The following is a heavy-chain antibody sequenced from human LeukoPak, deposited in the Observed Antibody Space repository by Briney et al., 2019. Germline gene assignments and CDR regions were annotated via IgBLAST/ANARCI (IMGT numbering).Heavy chain of an antibody. CDR2: INPDSGET. V-gene: IGHV1-2*02. D-gene: IGHD3-3*01. CDR3: ARDDFFSGYLS. Sequence: DSVTLSCTASGYTFTSYFLHWVRQAPGQGLEWMALINPDSGETDYAPTFKGGVTLTRDTSTSTASMRLTALRPDDTAVYYCARDDFFSGYLSWGQGSLVTVSS. CDR1: GYTFTSYF. J-gene: IGHJ4*02.